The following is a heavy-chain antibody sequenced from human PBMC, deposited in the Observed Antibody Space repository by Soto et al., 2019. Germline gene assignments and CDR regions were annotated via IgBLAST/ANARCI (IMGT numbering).Heavy chain of an antibody. CDR2: ISKDGSVQ. J-gene: IGHJ1*01. CDR3: AASSIGAGPASFGF. V-gene: IGHV3-30-3*01. D-gene: IGHD2-15*01. CDR1: GFMFNRYA. Sequence: QVQLVESGGRVVQPGRSLRLSCAASGFMFNRYAIHWVRQTPGKGLEWVAVISKDGSVQYYADSVRGRFIISRDKSRDTVYLEMNSLRAEDTAVFYCAASSIGAGPASFGFWGQVTLVTVSS.